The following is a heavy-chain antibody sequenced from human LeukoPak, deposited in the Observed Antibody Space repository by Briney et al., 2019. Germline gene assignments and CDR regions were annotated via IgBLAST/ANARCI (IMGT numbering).Heavy chain of an antibody. D-gene: IGHD4-17*01. CDR2: ISDDGRNK. J-gene: IGHJ4*02. Sequence: GGSLRLSCAASGFTFSSYAMHWARQAPGKGLEWVGVISDDGRNKKYADSVKGRFTISRDNSKDTLYLQMNSLRDEDTAVYYCAKRPSDYGDYVTYFDYWGQGTLVTVSS. CDR1: GFTFSSYA. V-gene: IGHV3-30*18. CDR3: AKRPSDYGDYVTYFDY.